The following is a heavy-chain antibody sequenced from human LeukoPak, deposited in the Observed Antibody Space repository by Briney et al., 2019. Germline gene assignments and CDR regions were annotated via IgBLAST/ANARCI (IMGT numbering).Heavy chain of an antibody. Sequence: PSETLSLTCTVSGGSVSSRSYYWSWIRQPPGKGLEWIGEINHSGSTNYNPSLKSRVTISVDTSKNQFSLKLSSVTAADTAVYYCARGHSKYYDFWSGYRDYYYMDVWGKGTTVTVSS. CDR2: INHSGST. V-gene: IGHV4-39*07. CDR1: GGSVSSRSYY. CDR3: ARGHSKYYDFWSGYRDYYYMDV. D-gene: IGHD3-3*01. J-gene: IGHJ6*03.